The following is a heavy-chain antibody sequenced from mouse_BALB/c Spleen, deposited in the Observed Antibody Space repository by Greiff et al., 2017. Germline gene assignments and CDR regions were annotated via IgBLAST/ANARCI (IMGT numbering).Heavy chain of an antibody. CDR3: ARDRGYALDY. V-gene: IGHV14-3*02. Sequence: EVQLVESGAELVKPGASVKLSCTASGFNIKDTYMHWVKQRPEQGLEWIGRIDPANGNTKYDPKFQGKATITADTSSNTAYLQLSSLTSEDTAVYYGARDRGYALDYWGQGTSVTVSS. CDR2: IDPANGNT. J-gene: IGHJ4*01. D-gene: IGHD3-3*01. CDR1: GFNIKDTY.